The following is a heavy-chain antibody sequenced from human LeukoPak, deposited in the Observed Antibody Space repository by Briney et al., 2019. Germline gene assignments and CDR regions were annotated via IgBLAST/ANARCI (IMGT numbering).Heavy chain of an antibody. V-gene: IGHV3-7*01. Sequence: GGSLRLSCAASGFTLSSYWMSWVRQAPGKGLEWVANIKQDGSEKFYVDSVKGRFTISRDNAKNSLYLQMNSLRAEDTAVYCCGGGLVRGPKDYWGQGTLVTVSS. D-gene: IGHD3-10*01. CDR3: GGGLVRGPKDY. CDR1: GFTLSSYW. J-gene: IGHJ4*02. CDR2: IKQDGSEK.